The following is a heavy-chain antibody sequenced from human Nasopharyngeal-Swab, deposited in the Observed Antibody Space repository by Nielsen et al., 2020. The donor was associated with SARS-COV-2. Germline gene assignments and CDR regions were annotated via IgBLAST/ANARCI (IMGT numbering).Heavy chain of an antibody. CDR1: GFTVGNNY. CDR3: AKKLENILRYFDWLLDAFDI. Sequence: GGSLRLSCAASGFTVGNNYMTWVRQAPGKGLQWVSVIYSGGSTYYADSVKGRFTISRDNSKNTLYLQMNSLRAEDTAVYYCAKKLENILRYFDWLLDAFDIWGQGTMVTVSS. V-gene: IGHV3-53*01. J-gene: IGHJ3*02. D-gene: IGHD3-9*01. CDR2: IYSGGST.